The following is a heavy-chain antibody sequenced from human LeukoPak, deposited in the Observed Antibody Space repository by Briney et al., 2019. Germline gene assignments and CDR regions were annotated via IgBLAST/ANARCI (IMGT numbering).Heavy chain of an antibody. J-gene: IGHJ4*02. D-gene: IGHD5-24*01. CDR2: INQDGSEN. Sequence: GGSLRLSCAVSGLRFGSFWMSWVRQAPGEGLEWVANINQDGSENYFVDSVRGQFTISKDSSKNSLHLQMNTLRAEDTAVYYCARERDGRFFDYWGQGTLVTVSS. V-gene: IGHV3-7*01. CDR3: ARERDGRFFDY. CDR1: GLRFGSFW.